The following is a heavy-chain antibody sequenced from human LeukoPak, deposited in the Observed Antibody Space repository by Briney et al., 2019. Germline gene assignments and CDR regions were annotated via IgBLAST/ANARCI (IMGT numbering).Heavy chain of an antibody. CDR1: GFTFSNYA. D-gene: IGHD2-15*01. CDR2: ISGSGGST. CDR3: AKGGLGYCSGGSCYSGRSFDS. Sequence: GGSLRLSCAASGFTFSNYALSWVRQAPGKGLEWVSTISGSGGSTYYADSVKGRVTISRDNSENTLYLQMNSLRAEDTALYYCAKGGLGYCSGGSCYSGRSFDSWGRGTLVTISS. V-gene: IGHV3-23*01. J-gene: IGHJ4*02.